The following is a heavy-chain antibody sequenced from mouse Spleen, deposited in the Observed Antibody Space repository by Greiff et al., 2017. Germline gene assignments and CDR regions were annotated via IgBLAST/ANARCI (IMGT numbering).Heavy chain of an antibody. CDR2: INPYNGGT. Sequence: VQLQQSGPVLVKPGASVKMSCKASGYTFTDYYMNWVKQSHGKSLEWIGVINPYNGGTSYNQKFKGKATLTVDKSSSTAYMELNSLTSEDSAVYYCARKNYRYDGYAMDYWGQGTSVTVSS. CDR1: GYTFTDYY. J-gene: IGHJ4*01. CDR3: ARKNYRYDGYAMDY. D-gene: IGHD2-14*01. V-gene: IGHV1-19*01.